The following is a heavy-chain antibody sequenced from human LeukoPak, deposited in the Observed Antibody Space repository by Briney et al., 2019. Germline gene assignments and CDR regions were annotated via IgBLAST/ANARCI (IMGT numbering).Heavy chain of an antibody. Sequence: GGSLRLSCAASGFTFSSYAMSWFRQAPGKGLEWVSAISGSGGSTYYADSVKGRFTISRDNSKNTLYPQMNSLRVEDTAVYYCAKVPYGSGSYSTLDYWGQGTLVTVSS. V-gene: IGHV3-23*01. CDR2: ISGSGGST. CDR1: GFTFSSYA. CDR3: AKVPYGSGSYSTLDY. J-gene: IGHJ4*02. D-gene: IGHD3-10*01.